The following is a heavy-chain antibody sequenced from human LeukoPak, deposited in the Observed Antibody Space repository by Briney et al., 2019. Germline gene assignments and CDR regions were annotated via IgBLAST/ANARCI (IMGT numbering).Heavy chain of an antibody. CDR3: ATPSGGSRGYFDY. Sequence: GASVKVSCKASGYTFTSYGISWVRQAPGQGLEWMGWISAYNGNTNYAQKFQGRFSMTRDTSTSTVYMELSSLRSEDTAVYYCATPSGGSRGYFDYWGQGALVTVSS. CDR2: ISAYNGNT. V-gene: IGHV1-18*01. J-gene: IGHJ4*02. CDR1: GYTFTSYG. D-gene: IGHD2-15*01.